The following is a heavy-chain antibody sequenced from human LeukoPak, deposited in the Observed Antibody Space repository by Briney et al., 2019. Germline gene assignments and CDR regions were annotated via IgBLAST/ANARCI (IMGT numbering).Heavy chain of an antibody. J-gene: IGHJ4*02. V-gene: IGHV3-48*01. CDR2: ISSSSSTI. Sequence: GGSLRLSCAASGFTFSSYSMNWVRQAPGKGLEWVSYISSSSSTIYYADSVKGRFTISRDNAKNSLYLQMNSLRAEDTAVYYCARPVAAGVLDYWGQGTQVTVSS. D-gene: IGHD3-10*01. CDR1: GFTFSSYS. CDR3: ARPVAAGVLDY.